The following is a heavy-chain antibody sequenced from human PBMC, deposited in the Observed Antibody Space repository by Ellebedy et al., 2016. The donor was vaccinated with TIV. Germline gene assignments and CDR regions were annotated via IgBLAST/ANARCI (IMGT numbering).Heavy chain of an antibody. CDR1: GGSISSHY. V-gene: IGHV4-59*11. Sequence: MPSETLSLTCTVSGGSISSHYWSWIRQTPGKGLEWIGYIYYSGTTNYNPSLKSRVSMSVDTSKIRFSLNLSSVTAADTAVYYCARVLDIWGQGTMVTVSS. CDR3: ARVLDI. J-gene: IGHJ3*02. CDR2: IYYSGTT.